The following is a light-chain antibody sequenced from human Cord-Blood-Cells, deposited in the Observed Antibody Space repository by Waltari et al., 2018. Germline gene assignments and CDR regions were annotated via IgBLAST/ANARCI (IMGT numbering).Light chain of an antibody. V-gene: IGLV2-8*01. J-gene: IGLJ2*01. CDR1: SSAVGGYNY. CDR2: EVS. CDR3: SSYAGSNML. Sequence: QSALTQPPSASGSPGQSVTISCTGTSSAVGGYNYVSWYQQHPGKAPKLMIYEVSKRPSGVPDRFAGSKSGNTASLTVSGLQAEDEADYYCSSYAGSNMLFGGGTKLTVL.